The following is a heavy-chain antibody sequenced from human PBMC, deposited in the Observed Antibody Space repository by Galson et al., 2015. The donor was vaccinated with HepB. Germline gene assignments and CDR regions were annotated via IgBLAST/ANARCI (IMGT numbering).Heavy chain of an antibody. CDR3: AREGGYEYWYFDL. J-gene: IGHJ2*01. CDR1: GFTFSSYW. D-gene: IGHD5-12*01. CDR2: IKQDGSEK. V-gene: IGHV3-7*03. Sequence: SLRLSCAASGFTFSSYWLSWVRQAPGKGLEWVANIKQDGSEKYYVDSVKGRFTISRDNAKNSLYLQMNSLRAEDTAVYYCAREGGYEYWYFDLWGRGTLGTVSS.